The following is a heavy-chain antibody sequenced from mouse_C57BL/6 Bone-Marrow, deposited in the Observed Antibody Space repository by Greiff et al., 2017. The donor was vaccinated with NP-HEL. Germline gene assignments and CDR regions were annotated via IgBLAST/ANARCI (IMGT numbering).Heavy chain of an antibody. CDR3: TSGGYHY. V-gene: IGHV1-15*01. CDR1: GYTFTDYE. CDR2: IDPETGGT. Sequence: QVQLKQSGAELVRPGASVTLSCKASGYTFTDYEMHWVKQTPVHGLEWIGAIDPETGGTAYNQKFKGKAILTADKSSSTAYMELRSLTSEDSAVYYCTSGGYHYWGQGTTLTVSS. D-gene: IGHD2-2*01. J-gene: IGHJ2*01.